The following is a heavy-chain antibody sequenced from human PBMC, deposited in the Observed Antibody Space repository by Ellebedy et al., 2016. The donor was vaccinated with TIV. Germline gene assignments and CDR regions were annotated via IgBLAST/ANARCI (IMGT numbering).Heavy chain of an antibody. D-gene: IGHD4-17*01. CDR3: AKGPTVTDDAFDV. CDR2: ISSTAITT. V-gene: IGHV3-23*01. J-gene: IGHJ3*01. CDR1: GFTFSNYA. Sequence: PGGSLRLSCVASGFTFSNYAMSWVRQAPGMGLEWVSAISSTAITTNYADSVKGRFTISRDNSKNTLFLQMNSLRVADTAVYYCAKGPTVTDDAFDVWGQGTLVTVSS.